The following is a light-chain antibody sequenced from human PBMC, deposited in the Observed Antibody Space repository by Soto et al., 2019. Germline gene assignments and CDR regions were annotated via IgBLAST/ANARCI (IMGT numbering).Light chain of an antibody. CDR1: QSFLYSSNNKNY. CDR2: WAS. J-gene: IGKJ1*01. Sequence: DIVMTQSPDSLAVSLGERATINCKSSQSFLYSSNNKNYLAWYQQKPGQPPKLLIYWASTRESGVPDRFSGSGSGTDFTLTISSLQADDVAVYYCQQYYSTPQTFGQGTKVDIK. CDR3: QQYYSTPQT. V-gene: IGKV4-1*01.